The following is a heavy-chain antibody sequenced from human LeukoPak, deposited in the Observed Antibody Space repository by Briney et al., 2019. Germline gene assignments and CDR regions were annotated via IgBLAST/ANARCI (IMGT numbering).Heavy chain of an antibody. D-gene: IGHD2-15*01. V-gene: IGHV3-21*01. J-gene: IGHJ4*02. Sequence: GGSLRLSCAASGFTFSSYSMNWVRQAPGKGLEWVSSISGSSSYIYYADSLKGRFTISRHNAKNSLYLQMNSLRAEDTAVYYCARDQGRYCSGGSCSLFDYWGQGTLVTVSS. CDR1: GFTFSSYS. CDR3: ARDQGRYCSGGSCSLFDY. CDR2: ISGSSSYI.